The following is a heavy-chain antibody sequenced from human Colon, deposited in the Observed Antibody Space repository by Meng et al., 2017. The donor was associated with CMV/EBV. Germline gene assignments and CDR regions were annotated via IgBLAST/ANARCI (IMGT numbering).Heavy chain of an antibody. CDR1: GGSISSSSYY. J-gene: IGHJ4*02. Sequence: GSLRLSCTVSGGSISSSSYYWGWIRQPPGKGLEWIGSIYYSGSTYYNPSLKSRVTISVDTSKNQFSLKLSSVTAADTAVYYCAKGSRDGYNGLFDYWGQGALVTVSS. CDR3: AKGSRDGYNGLFDY. CDR2: IYYSGST. V-gene: IGHV4-39*01. D-gene: IGHD5-24*01.